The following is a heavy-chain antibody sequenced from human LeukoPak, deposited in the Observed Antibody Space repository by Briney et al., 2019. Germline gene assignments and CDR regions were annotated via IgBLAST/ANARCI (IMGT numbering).Heavy chain of an antibody. CDR1: GFTFSSYG. CDR2: ISYGGSNK. Sequence: PGGSLRLSCAASGFTFSSYGMHWVRQAPGKGLEWVAVISYGGSNKYYADSVKGRFTISRDNSKNTLYLQMNSLRAEDTAVYYCARGWYYFDYWGQGTLVTVSS. J-gene: IGHJ4*02. D-gene: IGHD6-19*01. V-gene: IGHV3-30*03. CDR3: ARGWYYFDY.